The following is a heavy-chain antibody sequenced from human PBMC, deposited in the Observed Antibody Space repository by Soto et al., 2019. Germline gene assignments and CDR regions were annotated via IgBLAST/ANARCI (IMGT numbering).Heavy chain of an antibody. V-gene: IGHV1-69*01. CDR1: GGTFNTYC. CDR2: IVPFFGLS. Sequence: SVKVLCRASGGTFNTYCISCVRQAPLQGLEWMGGIVPFFGLSNNAHKFQGRVTISADESTNTAYMELSSLRSDDTAVYDCEIPLAARVHYCCFESWGHGRLVTVSS. D-gene: IGHD6-6*01. CDR3: EIPLAARVHYCCFES. J-gene: IGHJ5*01.